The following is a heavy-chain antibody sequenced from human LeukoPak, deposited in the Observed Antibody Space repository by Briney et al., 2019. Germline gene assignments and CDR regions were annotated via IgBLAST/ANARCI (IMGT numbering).Heavy chain of an antibody. CDR2: FYYSGGT. CDR1: GGSITSTNYY. Sequence: SETLSLTCTGSGGSITSTNYYWGWIRQPPGKGLEWIGSFYYSGGTYYNPSLKSRVTISVDTSKNHFSLKLSSVTAADTAVYYCARLAIPASIESWFDPWGQGTLVTVSS. D-gene: IGHD2-2*02. CDR3: ARLAIPASIESWFDP. J-gene: IGHJ5*02. V-gene: IGHV4-39*02.